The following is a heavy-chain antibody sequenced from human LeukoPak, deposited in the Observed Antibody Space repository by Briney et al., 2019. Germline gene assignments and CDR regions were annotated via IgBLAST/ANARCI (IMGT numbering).Heavy chain of an antibody. D-gene: IGHD6-6*01. CDR2: IYYSGST. CDR3: AGGSIAARPVAFDI. J-gene: IGHJ3*02. V-gene: IGHV4-38-2*02. CDR1: GYSISSGYY. Sequence: NPSETLSLTCTVSGYSISSGYYWGWIRQPPGKGLEWIGYIYYSGSTNYNPSLKSRVTISVDTSKNQFSLKLSSVTAADTAVYYCAGGSIAARPVAFDIWGQGTMVTVSS.